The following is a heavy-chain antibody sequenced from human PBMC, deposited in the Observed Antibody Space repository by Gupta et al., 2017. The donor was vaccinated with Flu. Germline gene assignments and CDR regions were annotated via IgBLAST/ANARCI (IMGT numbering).Heavy chain of an antibody. J-gene: IGHJ4*02. D-gene: IGHD3-16*01. CDR1: GGTFSNYA. CDR2: LIPVFDTV. Sequence: SVKGSCKASGGTFSNYALNWVRQAPGQGLEWMGGLIPVFDTVKYAQKFQGRITITADYMELSSLTSEDTAVYFCARKMGAGMAFVSWGQGTLVTVSS. CDR3: ARKMGAGMAFVS. V-gene: IGHV1-69*01.